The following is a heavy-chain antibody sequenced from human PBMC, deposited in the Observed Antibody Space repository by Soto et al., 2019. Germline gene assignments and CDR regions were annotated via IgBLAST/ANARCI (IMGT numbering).Heavy chain of an antibody. CDR2: ISYDGSNK. D-gene: IGHD5-18*01. CDR1: GFTFSRYA. Sequence: PGGSLRLSCAASGFTFSRYAIYWVRQAPGKGLEWVAVISYDGSNKYYADSVKGRFTISRDNSKNTLYLQMNGLRTEDTAVYYCARGESGYNYGYSGDSWGQGTLVTV. J-gene: IGHJ4*02. V-gene: IGHV3-30-3*01. CDR3: ARGESGYNYGYSGDS.